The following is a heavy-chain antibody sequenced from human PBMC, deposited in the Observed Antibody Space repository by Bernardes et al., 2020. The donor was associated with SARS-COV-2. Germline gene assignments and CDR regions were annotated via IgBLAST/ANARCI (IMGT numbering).Heavy chain of an antibody. J-gene: IGHJ4*02. CDR3: ARLKVLRHLDWSLSWLEVYFDS. CDR1: GTSITNASYR. Sequence: SETLSLTCSVSGTSITNASYRWGWIRQPPGQGLVWLGSLSYGGTTYYTPSLRSRVTISADTSATLFSLKLTSVTAADTAVYFCARLKVLRHLDWSLSWLEVYFDSWGQGTLVTVSP. D-gene: IGHD3-9*01. V-gene: IGHV4-39*01. CDR2: LSYGGTT.